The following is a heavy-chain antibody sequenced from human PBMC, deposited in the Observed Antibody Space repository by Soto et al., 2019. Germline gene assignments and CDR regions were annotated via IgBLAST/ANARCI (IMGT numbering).Heavy chain of an antibody. CDR3: ARDIDPTIPGGFDRWFGASSDYYYYGMDV. J-gene: IGHJ6*02. CDR2: IWYDGSNK. Sequence: PGGSLRLSCAASGFTFSSYGMHWVRQAPGKGLEWVAVIWYDGSNKYYADSVKGRFTISRDNSKNTLYVQMNSLRAEDTAVYYCARDIDPTIPGGFDRWFGASSDYYYYGMDVWGQGTTVTVSS. D-gene: IGHD3-10*01. CDR1: GFTFSSYG. V-gene: IGHV3-33*01.